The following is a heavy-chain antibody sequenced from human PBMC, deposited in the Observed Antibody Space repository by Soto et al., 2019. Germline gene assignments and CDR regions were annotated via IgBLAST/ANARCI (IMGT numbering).Heavy chain of an antibody. CDR3: ARDQTDSGGYSDS. J-gene: IGHJ4*02. CDR2: IWNDGSNE. CDR1: GFPFSSFG. Sequence: QVQLVASGGGVVQPGGSLRLSCEASGFPFSSFGIHWVRQGPGKGLEWLAIIWNDGSNEYYADSVNGRFTISRDNSKNTVYLQVSNLRAEDTAVYFCARDQTDSGGYSDSWGQGTLVTVSS. D-gene: IGHD2-15*01. V-gene: IGHV3-33*01.